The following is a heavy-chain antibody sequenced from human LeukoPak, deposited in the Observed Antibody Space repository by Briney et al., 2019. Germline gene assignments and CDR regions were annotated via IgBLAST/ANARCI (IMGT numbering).Heavy chain of an antibody. CDR3: AKDKWSVADSFDY. Sequence: GGSLRLSCAASGFTFTSYAMSWVRQAPGKRLEWVSAISGSGGSTYYADSVKGRFTISRDNSKNTLYLQMNSLRAEDTAVYYCAKDKWSVADSFDYWGQGTLVTVSA. CDR2: ISGSGGST. J-gene: IGHJ4*02. CDR1: GFTFTSYA. D-gene: IGHD6-19*01. V-gene: IGHV3-23*01.